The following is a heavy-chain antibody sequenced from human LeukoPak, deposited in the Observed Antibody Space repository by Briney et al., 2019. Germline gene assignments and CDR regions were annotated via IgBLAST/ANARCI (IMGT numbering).Heavy chain of an antibody. CDR3: AKRIAVAGRAAGEYFDY. CDR1: GFTFSSYA. D-gene: IGHD6-19*01. Sequence: GGSLRLSCAASGFTFSSYAMSWVRQAPGKGLEWLSAISGSGGRTYYADSVKGRFTISRDNSKNTLYLQMNSLRAEDTAVYYCAKRIAVAGRAAGEYFDYWGQGTLVTVSS. V-gene: IGHV3-23*01. J-gene: IGHJ4*02. CDR2: ISGSGGRT.